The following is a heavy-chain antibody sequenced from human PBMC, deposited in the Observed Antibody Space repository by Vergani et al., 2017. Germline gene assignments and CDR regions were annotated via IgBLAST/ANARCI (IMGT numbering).Heavy chain of an antibody. CDR2: INPNSGGT. V-gene: IGHV1-2*02. D-gene: IGHD5-12*01. Sequence: QVQLVQSGAEVKKPGASVKVSCKASGYTFTGYYMHWVRQAPGQGLEWMGWINPNSGGTNYAQKFQGRVTMTRDTSTSTAYMELSRLRSDDTAVYYCARENYSGYGYYYYYMDVWGKGTTVTVSS. CDR3: ARENYSGYGYYYYYMDV. J-gene: IGHJ6*03. CDR1: GYTFTGYY.